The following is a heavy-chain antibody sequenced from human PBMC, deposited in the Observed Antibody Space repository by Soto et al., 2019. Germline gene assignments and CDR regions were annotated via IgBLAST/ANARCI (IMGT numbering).Heavy chain of an antibody. Sequence: QVQLVQSGAEVKKPGASVKVSCKASGYTFTSYGISWVRQAPGQGLEWMGWISAYNGNTNYAQKLQGRVTMTTDTATSTAYMELRSLRSDDTAVYYCARIKRGGMSCVSGMDVWGQGTTVTVSS. D-gene: IGHD2-15*01. CDR3: ARIKRGGMSCVSGMDV. CDR1: GYTFTSYG. V-gene: IGHV1-18*01. CDR2: ISAYNGNT. J-gene: IGHJ6*02.